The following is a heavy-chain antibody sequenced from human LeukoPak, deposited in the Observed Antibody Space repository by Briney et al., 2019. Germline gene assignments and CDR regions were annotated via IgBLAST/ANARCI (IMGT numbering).Heavy chain of an antibody. J-gene: IGHJ3*02. D-gene: IGHD5/OR15-5a*01. CDR1: GYTFTTYG. V-gene: IGHV1-18*01. CDR2: ISVYNAHT. Sequence: ASVKVSCKASGYTFTTYGISWVRQAPGQGLEWMGWISVYNAHTNYAQKLQGRVTVTTDTSTSTAYMELRSLRSDDTAVYYCARGVGGDAFDIWGQGTMVTVSS. CDR3: ARGVGGDAFDI.